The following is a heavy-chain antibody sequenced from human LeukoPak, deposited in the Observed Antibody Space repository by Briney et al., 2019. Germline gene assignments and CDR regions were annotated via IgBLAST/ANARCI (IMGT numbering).Heavy chain of an antibody. CDR3: TRPLGTIFGVVNNDY. D-gene: IGHD3-3*01. CDR1: GFTFSGSA. V-gene: IGHV3-73*01. CDR2: IRSKANSYAT. Sequence: PGGSLKLSCAASGFTFSGSAMHWVRQASGKGLEWVGRIRSKANSYATASAASLKGRFTISRAASKNTAYLQMNSLKTEDTAVYYCTRPLGTIFGVVNNDYWGQGTLVTVSS. J-gene: IGHJ4*02.